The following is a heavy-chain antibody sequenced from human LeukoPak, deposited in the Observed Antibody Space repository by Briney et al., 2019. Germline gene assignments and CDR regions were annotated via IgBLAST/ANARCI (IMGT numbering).Heavy chain of an antibody. CDR3: AREGGYFDWLYHYFDY. J-gene: IGHJ4*02. Sequence: GGSLRLSCAASGFTFSSYSMNWVRQAPGKGLEWVSYISSSSSTIYYADSVKGRFTISRDNAKNSLYLQMNSLRAVDTAVYYCAREGGYFDWLYHYFDYWGQGTLVTVSS. CDR2: ISSSSSTI. V-gene: IGHV3-48*04. CDR1: GFTFSSYS. D-gene: IGHD3-9*01.